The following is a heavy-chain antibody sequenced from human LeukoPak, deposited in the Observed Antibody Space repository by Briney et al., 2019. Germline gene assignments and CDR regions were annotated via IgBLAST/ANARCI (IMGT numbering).Heavy chain of an antibody. CDR1: GGSNSSSSYY. D-gene: IGHD6-19*01. CDR2: IYYSGST. V-gene: IGHV4-39*01. Sequence: SETLSLTCTVSGGSNSSSSYYWAWIRQPPGKGLEWIGNIYYSGSTYYNPSLKSRVTISVDTSKNQFSLKLSSVTAADTAVYYCARLPYSSGWYSWFDPWGQGTLVTVSS. J-gene: IGHJ5*02. CDR3: ARLPYSSGWYSWFDP.